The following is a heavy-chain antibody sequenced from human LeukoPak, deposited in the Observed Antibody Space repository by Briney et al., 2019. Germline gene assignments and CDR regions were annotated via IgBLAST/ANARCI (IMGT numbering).Heavy chain of an antibody. CDR2: ISSSGSTI. J-gene: IGHJ4*02. CDR1: GFTFDDYA. V-gene: IGHV3-48*03. Sequence: TGRSLRLSCAASGFTFDDYAMHLVRQAPGKGLEWVSYISSSGSTIYYADSVKGRFTISRDNAKNSLYLQMNSLRAEDTAVYYCARGPSAVTTHLDYWGQGTLVTVSS. D-gene: IGHD4-17*01. CDR3: ARGPSAVTTHLDY.